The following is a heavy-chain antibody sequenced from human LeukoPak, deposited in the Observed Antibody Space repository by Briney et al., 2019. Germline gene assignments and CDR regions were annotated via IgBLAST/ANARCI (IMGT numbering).Heavy chain of an antibody. J-gene: IGHJ4*02. CDR3: AKAGCSSTSCRTDY. Sequence: PSETLSLTCTVSDDSISDYYRGWIRQPPGKGLEWIGYFYNSGRSTYNPSLKSRVTISADTSKNHFSLKLNSVTTADTAVYYCAKAGCSSTSCRTDYWGQGTLVTVSS. V-gene: IGHV4-59*01. CDR1: DDSISDYY. D-gene: IGHD2-2*01. CDR2: FYNSGRS.